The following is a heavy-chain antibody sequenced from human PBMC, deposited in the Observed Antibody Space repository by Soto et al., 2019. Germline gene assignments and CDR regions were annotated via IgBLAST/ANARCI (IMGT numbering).Heavy chain of an antibody. Sequence: PGESLKITCKGSGYSFTSYWISWVRQMPGKGLEWMGRIDPSDSYTNYSPSFQGHVTISADKSISTAYLQWSSLKASDTAMYYCATLAKSIAAAGHPYYYYYGMDVWGQGTTVTVSS. CDR3: ATLAKSIAAAGHPYYYYYGMDV. CDR2: IDPSDSYT. V-gene: IGHV5-10-1*01. J-gene: IGHJ6*02. D-gene: IGHD6-13*01. CDR1: GYSFTSYW.